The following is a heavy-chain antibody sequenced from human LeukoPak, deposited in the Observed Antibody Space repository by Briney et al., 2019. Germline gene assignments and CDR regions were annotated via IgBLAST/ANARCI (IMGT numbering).Heavy chain of an antibody. Sequence: PGRSLRLSCAASGFTFSSYAMSWVRQAPGKGLEWVSAISGSGGSTYYADSVEGRFTISRDNSKNTLYLQMNSLRAEDTAVYYCAKVGLKAYFSSNDYWGQGTLVTVSS. CDR2: ISGSGGST. CDR1: GFTFSSYA. D-gene: IGHD2-21*01. J-gene: IGHJ4*02. V-gene: IGHV3-23*01. CDR3: AKVGLKAYFSSNDY.